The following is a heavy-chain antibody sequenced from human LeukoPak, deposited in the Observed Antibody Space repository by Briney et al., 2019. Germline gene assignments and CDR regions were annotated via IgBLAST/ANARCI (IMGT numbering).Heavy chain of an antibody. Sequence: ASVKVSCKVSGYTLTELSMHWVRQAPGKGLEWMGGFDPEDGETIYAQKFQGRVTMTDDTSTDTAYMELSSLRSEDTAVYYCATPPARNHYYYYMDVWGKGTTVTVSS. CDR2: FDPEDGET. CDR3: ATPPARNHYYYYMDV. V-gene: IGHV1-24*01. D-gene: IGHD6-6*01. J-gene: IGHJ6*03. CDR1: GYTLTELS.